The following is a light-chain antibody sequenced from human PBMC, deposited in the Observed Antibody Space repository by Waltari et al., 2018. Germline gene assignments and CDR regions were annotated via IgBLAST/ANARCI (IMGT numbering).Light chain of an antibody. V-gene: IGKV1-9*01. J-gene: IGKJ5*01. CDR1: QGISSY. CDR2: AAF. CDR3: QQFNTYPLT. Sequence: QLTQSPSSLSASVGVRVTSTCRASQGISSYLAWYQQKPGKAPNLLIYAAFTLQSGVPSRFSGSGSGTDFTLTISSLQPEDFATYYCQQFNTYPLTFGQGTRLEIK.